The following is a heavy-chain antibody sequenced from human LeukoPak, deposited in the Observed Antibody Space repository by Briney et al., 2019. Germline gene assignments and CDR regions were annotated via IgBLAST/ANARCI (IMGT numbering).Heavy chain of an antibody. CDR1: GFTFSSFA. J-gene: IGHJ3*02. CDR3: ARGGYHHGFDI. CDR2: ISGSGAKT. V-gene: IGHV3-23*01. D-gene: IGHD2-15*01. Sequence: GGSLRLSCAASGFTFSSFAVSWVRQAPGKGLDWVSVISGSGAKTYYVDSVRGRFTISRDNAKSTVYLQMNSLKAEDTAVYYCARGGYHHGFDIWGQGTMVTVSS.